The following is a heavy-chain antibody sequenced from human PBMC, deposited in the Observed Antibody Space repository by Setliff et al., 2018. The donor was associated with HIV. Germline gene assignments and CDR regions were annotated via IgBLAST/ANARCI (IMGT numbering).Heavy chain of an antibody. CDR1: GVSISNYY. Sequence: SETLSLTCTVSGVSISNYYWSWIRQPPGKGLEWIGYMYYSGNTNYNPSLKSRVTISVDTSKSQFSLKLTSVTAADTALYYCSNWNTTIDADSWGQGTLVTVSS. CDR2: MYYSGNT. J-gene: IGHJ4*02. D-gene: IGHD5-18*01. CDR3: SNWNTTIDADS. V-gene: IGHV4-59*12.